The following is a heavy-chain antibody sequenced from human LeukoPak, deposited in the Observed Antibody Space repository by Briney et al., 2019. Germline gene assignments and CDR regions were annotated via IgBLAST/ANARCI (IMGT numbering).Heavy chain of an antibody. CDR1: GYSITNGFY. D-gene: IGHD6-13*01. CDR3: ARVQQLAKYYYYYYYMDV. CDR2: IFHSGNT. Sequence: SETLSLTCSVSGYSITNGFYWGWIRKSPGKGLEWLGNIFHSGNTHYNPSLKSRVTISVDTSKNEFSLRLTSVTAADTAMYYCARVQQLAKYYYYYYYMDVWGKGTTVTVSS. V-gene: IGHV4-38-2*02. J-gene: IGHJ6*03.